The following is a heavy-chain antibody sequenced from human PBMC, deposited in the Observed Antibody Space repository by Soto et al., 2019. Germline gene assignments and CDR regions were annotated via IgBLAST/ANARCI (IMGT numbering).Heavy chain of an antibody. CDR2: ISYDGSNK. D-gene: IGHD6-13*01. J-gene: IGHJ4*02. CDR3: ARDFIAAASNDY. V-gene: IGHV3-30-3*01. Sequence: GGSLRLSCAASGFTFSSYAMHWVRQAPGKGLEWVAVISYDGSNKYYADSVKGRFTISRDNSKNTLYLQMNSLRAEDTAVYYCARDFIAAASNDYWGQGTLVTV. CDR1: GFTFSSYA.